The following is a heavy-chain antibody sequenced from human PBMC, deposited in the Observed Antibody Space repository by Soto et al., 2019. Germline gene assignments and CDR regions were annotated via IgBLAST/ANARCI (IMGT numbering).Heavy chain of an antibody. CDR2: IFWDDDK. D-gene: IGHD4-17*01. CDR3: AHAHEYGDMLDYFDY. Sequence: QITLKESGPTLVKPTQTLTLTCTFSGFSLRTSGVGVGWIRQPPGKALEWLALIFWDDDKRDSPSLKSRLTITKDTSKNQVVLTLTNMDPVDTATYSCAHAHEYGDMLDYFDYWGQGTLVTVSS. CDR1: GFSLRTSGVG. J-gene: IGHJ4*02. V-gene: IGHV2-5*02.